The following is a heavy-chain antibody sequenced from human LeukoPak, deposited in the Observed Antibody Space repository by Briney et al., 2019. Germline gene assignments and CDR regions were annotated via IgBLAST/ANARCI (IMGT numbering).Heavy chain of an antibody. Sequence: SETLSLTCTVSGGSIGSGDYYWSWIRQPPGKGLEWIGYIYYSGSTYYNPSLKSRVTISVDTSKNQYSLKLSSVTAADTAVYYCAREGTVTPAPPGYWGQGTLVTVSS. CDR2: IYYSGST. J-gene: IGHJ4*02. CDR3: AREGTVTPAPPGY. CDR1: GGSIGSGDYY. D-gene: IGHD4-17*01. V-gene: IGHV4-30-4*08.